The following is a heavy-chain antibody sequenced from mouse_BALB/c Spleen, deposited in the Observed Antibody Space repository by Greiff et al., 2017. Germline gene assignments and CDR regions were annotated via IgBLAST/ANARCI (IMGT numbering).Heavy chain of an antibody. CDR2: INPSTGYT. Sequence: VQLQQSGAELAKPGASVKISCKASGYTFTSYWMHWVKQRPGQGLEWIGYINPSTGYTEYNQKFKDKATLTADKSSSTAYMQLSSLTSEDSAVYYCARWENGYYGYFDYWGQGTTLTVAS. V-gene: IGHV1-7*01. CDR3: ARWENGYYGYFDY. J-gene: IGHJ2*01. D-gene: IGHD2-3*01. CDR1: GYTFTSYW.